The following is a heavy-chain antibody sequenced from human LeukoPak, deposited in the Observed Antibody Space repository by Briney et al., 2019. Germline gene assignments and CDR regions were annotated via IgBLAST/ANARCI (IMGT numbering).Heavy chain of an antibody. Sequence: ASVEVSCKASGYTFTGYYMHWVRQAPGQGLEWMGWINPNSGGTNYAQKFQGRVTMTRDTSISTAYMELSRLRSDDTAVYYCARPNFWSGYYQGYWGQGTLVTVSS. D-gene: IGHD3-3*01. CDR2: INPNSGGT. V-gene: IGHV1-2*02. CDR1: GYTFTGYY. CDR3: ARPNFWSGYYQGY. J-gene: IGHJ4*02.